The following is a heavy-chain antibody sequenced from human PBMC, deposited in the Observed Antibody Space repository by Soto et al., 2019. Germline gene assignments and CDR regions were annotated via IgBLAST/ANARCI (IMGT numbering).Heavy chain of an antibody. CDR1: GYIFTSYY. V-gene: IGHV1-2*04. CDR3: AREVSSSWYYFDY. Sequence: ASVKVSCKASGYIFTSYYIHWVRQAPGQGLEWMGWINPFDGSRMFAQKFQGWVTMTRDTSISTAYMELSRLRSDDTAVYYCAREVSSSWYYFDYWGQGTLVTVSS. J-gene: IGHJ4*02. D-gene: IGHD6-13*01. CDR2: INPFDGSR.